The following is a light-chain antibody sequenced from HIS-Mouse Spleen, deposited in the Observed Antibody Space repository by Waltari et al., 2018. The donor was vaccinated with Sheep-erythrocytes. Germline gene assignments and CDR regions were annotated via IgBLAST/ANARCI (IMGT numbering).Light chain of an antibody. CDR2: DAA. CDR3: QQRSNWYT. V-gene: IGKV3-11*01. Sequence: DIVLTPSPATLPLSPGESATLSCRASQSVSSYLAWYQLKPGQAPRLLIYDAANRATGIPARFSGSGSGTDFTLTISSLEPEDFAVYYCQQRSNWYTFGQGTKLEIK. CDR1: QSVSSY. J-gene: IGKJ2*01.